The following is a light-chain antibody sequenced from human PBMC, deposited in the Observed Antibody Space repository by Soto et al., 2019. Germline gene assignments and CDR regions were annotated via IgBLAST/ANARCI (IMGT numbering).Light chain of an antibody. CDR1: QSVSND. Sequence: DIQLTQSPYFLSASAGDRVALTCRASQSVSNDLAWLQQKPGKAPNLLIFATSTLHSGVPSGFSGSGSGTEFTLTISSLQPEDFGTYFCQPLNIFPLTFGSGNKVEVK. CDR3: QPLNIFPLT. J-gene: IGKJ4*01. CDR2: ATS. V-gene: IGKV1-9*01.